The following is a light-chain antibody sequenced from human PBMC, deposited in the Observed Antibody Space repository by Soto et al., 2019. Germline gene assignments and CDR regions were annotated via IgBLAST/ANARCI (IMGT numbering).Light chain of an antibody. Sequence: QSALTQPRSVSGSPGQSVTISCTGTSNDVGGYNYVSWYQQHPGKAPKLIIYDVNKRPSGVPDRFSGSKSDNTASLTISGLQAEDEADYFCCSYGGSTTWVFGGGTKLTVL. V-gene: IGLV2-11*01. CDR2: DVN. CDR3: CSYGGSTTWV. CDR1: SNDVGGYNY. J-gene: IGLJ3*02.